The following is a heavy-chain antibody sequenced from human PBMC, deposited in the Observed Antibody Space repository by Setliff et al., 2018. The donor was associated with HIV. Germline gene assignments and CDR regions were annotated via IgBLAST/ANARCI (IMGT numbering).Heavy chain of an antibody. CDR1: GGSISSGSYY. J-gene: IGHJ6*02. CDR3: ARRETGVLYFGTFYYYGMDV. CDR2: IYYSGST. Sequence: PSETLSLTCTVSGGSISSGSYYWGWIRQPPGKGLEWIGSIYYSGSTFQNPSLKSRVTISLDKSKNQFSLKLSSVTAADTAVYYCARRETGVLYFGTFYYYGMDVWGQGTTVTVSS. V-gene: IGHV4-39*01. D-gene: IGHD3-10*01.